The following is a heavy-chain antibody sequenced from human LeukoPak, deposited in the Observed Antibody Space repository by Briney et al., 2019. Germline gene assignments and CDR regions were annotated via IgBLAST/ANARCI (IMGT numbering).Heavy chain of an antibody. CDR3: TSCTGGSCYVSVY. J-gene: IGHJ4*02. Sequence: GGSLRLSCAASGLTFSYTWMTWVRQAPGKGLEWVGRIKSKTDGGTTDYAAPVKGRFTISRDGSKNTLYLQMNSLKTEDTAVYYCTSCTGGSCYVSVYWGQGTLVTVSA. V-gene: IGHV3-15*01. CDR2: IKSKTDGGTT. D-gene: IGHD2-15*01. CDR1: GLTFSYTW.